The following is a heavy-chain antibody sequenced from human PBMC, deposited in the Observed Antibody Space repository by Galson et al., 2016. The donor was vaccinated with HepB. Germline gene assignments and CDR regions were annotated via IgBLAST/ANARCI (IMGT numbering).Heavy chain of an antibody. CDR1: GASISINNW. D-gene: IGHD2-15*01. J-gene: IGHJ4*02. V-gene: IGHV4-4*02. CDR2: IYHSGST. Sequence: SETLSLTCAVSGASISINNWWSWVRQPPGKGLEWIGEIYHSGSTNYNPSLKSRVNITVDKSKNQLSLKLSSVTAADTAVYYCAGFDLGGCSTGICSQWGPGTLVTVSA. CDR3: AGFDLGGCSTGICSQ.